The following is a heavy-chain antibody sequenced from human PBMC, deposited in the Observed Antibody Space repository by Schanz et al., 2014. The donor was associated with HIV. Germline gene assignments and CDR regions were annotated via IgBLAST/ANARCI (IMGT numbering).Heavy chain of an antibody. Sequence: EVQVVESGGGLVQPGGSLRLSCAGSGFIFSDAWMSWVRQAPGKGLEWVGRIKSKTDGGATAYAAPVKDRFTISRDDSKDTLYLQMNSLRPEDTALYYCISPHHDSFTIWGQGTMVTVSS. V-gene: IGHV3-15*01. J-gene: IGHJ3*02. D-gene: IGHD3-22*01. CDR1: GFIFSDAW. CDR2: IKSKTDGGAT. CDR3: ISPHHDSFTI.